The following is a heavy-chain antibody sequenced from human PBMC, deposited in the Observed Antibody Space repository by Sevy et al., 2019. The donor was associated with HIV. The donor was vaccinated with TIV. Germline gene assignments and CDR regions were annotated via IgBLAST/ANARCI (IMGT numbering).Heavy chain of an antibody. J-gene: IGHJ4*02. V-gene: IGHV3-23*01. CDR3: AREGCTQPHDY. CDR2: LSFGCGKI. Sequence: GGSLRLSCAASGFTFSKYSMSWVRQPPGKGLEWVSTLSFGCGKINYADSVKGRFTISRDNSKSSVYLQMNNLRPEDMAVYYCAREGCTQPHDYWGQGTLVTVSS. D-gene: IGHD2-8*01. CDR1: GFTFSKYS.